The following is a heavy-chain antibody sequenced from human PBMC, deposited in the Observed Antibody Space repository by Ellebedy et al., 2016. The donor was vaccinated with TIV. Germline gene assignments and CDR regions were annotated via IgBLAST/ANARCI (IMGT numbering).Heavy chain of an antibody. Sequence: GESLKISXAASGFTFSNAWMSWVRQAPGKGLEWVGRIKSKTDGGTTDYAAPVKGRFTISRDDSKNTLYLQMNSLKTEDTAVYYCTTCPNNFDYWGQGTLVTVSS. CDR3: TTCPNNFDY. J-gene: IGHJ4*02. D-gene: IGHD2/OR15-2a*01. V-gene: IGHV3-15*01. CDR1: GFTFSNAW. CDR2: IKSKTDGGTT.